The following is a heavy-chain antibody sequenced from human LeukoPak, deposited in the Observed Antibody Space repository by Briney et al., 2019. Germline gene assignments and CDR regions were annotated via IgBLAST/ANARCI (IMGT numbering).Heavy chain of an antibody. D-gene: IGHD3-16*02. Sequence: PSETLSLTCAVYGGSFSGYYWSWIRQPPGKGLEWIGEINHSGSTNYNPSLKSRVTISVDTSKNQFSLKLGSVTAADTAVYYCARVGDDYVWGSYRPPDFDYWGQGTLVTVSS. J-gene: IGHJ4*02. CDR1: GGSFSGYY. CDR3: ARVGDDYVWGSYRPPDFDY. CDR2: INHSGST. V-gene: IGHV4-34*01.